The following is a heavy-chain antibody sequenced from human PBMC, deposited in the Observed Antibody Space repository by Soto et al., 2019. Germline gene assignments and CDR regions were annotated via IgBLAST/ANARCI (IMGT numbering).Heavy chain of an antibody. Sequence: PSETLSLTCTVSGGSISSSSYYWGWIRQPPGKGLEWIGSIYYSGSTYYNPSLKSRVTISVDTSKNQFSLKLCSVTAADTAVYYCASSSRGKMVNWFDPWGQGTLVTVSS. V-gene: IGHV4-39*01. CDR2: IYYSGST. J-gene: IGHJ5*02. D-gene: IGHD6-13*01. CDR3: ASSSRGKMVNWFDP. CDR1: GGSISSSSYY.